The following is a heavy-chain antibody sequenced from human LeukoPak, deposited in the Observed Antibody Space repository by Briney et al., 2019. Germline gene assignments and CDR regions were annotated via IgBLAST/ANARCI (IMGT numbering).Heavy chain of an antibody. J-gene: IGHJ4*02. D-gene: IGHD3-10*01. Sequence: GRSLRLSCAASGFTFDDYAMHWVRQAPGKGLEWVSGISWNSGSIGYADSVKGRFTISRDNAKNSVYLQMNSLRAEDTAVYYCARGQPFGSHWGQGTLVTVSS. CDR3: ARGQPFGSH. CDR1: GFTFDDYA. CDR2: ISWNSGSI. V-gene: IGHV3-9*01.